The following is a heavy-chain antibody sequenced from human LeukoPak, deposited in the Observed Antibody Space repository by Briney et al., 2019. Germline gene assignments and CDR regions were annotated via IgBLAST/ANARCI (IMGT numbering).Heavy chain of an antibody. CDR3: AVLRYVDWLADYFDY. V-gene: IGHV1-24*01. CDR2: FVPEDGEK. D-gene: IGHD3-9*01. Sequence: GSVKVSCKVSGYTLTELSMHWGRQAPGKGLEWMAGFVPEDGEKIYAQTFKGRFTMPEDTSTDTAYMELSSLRSEDTAVYYCAVLRYVDWLADYFDYWGQGTLVTVSS. CDR1: GYTLTELS. J-gene: IGHJ4*02.